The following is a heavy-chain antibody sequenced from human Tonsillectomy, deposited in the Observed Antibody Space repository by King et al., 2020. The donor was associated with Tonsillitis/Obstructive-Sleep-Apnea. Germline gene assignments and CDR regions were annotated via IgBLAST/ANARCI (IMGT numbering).Heavy chain of an antibody. V-gene: IGHV3-30*18. Sequence: VQLVESGGGVVQPGRSLRLSCAASGFTFSSYGMHWVRQAPGKGLEWVAVISYDGRNKYYADSVKSRFTISRDNSKNTLYLQMNSLRAEDTAVFYCAKVDVLASSGVFSYMDVWGKGITVTVSS. D-gene: IGHD6-13*01. CDR2: ISYDGRNK. CDR3: AKVDVLASSGVFSYMDV. J-gene: IGHJ6*03. CDR1: GFTFSSYG.